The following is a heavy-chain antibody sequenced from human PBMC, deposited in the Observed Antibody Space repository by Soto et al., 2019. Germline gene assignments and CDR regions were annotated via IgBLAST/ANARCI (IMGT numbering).Heavy chain of an antibody. CDR1: GGSISSSSYY. V-gene: IGHV4-39*01. CDR2: IYYSGST. J-gene: IGHJ6*02. CDR3: VTPSGYSSSWYVDYYGMDV. Sequence: SETLSLTCTVSGGSISSSSYYWGWIRQPPGKGLEWIGSIYYSGSTYYNPSLKSRVTISVDTSKNRFSLKLSSVTAADTAVYYCVTPSGYSSSWYVDYYGMDVWGQGTTVTVSS. D-gene: IGHD6-13*01.